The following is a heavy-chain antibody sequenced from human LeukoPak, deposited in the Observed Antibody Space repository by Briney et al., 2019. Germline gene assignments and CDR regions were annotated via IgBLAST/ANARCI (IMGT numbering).Heavy chain of an antibody. CDR1: GFTFSNYW. CDR3: AKDGDILTGYYYFDY. D-gene: IGHD3-9*01. V-gene: IGHV3-7*01. Sequence: PGGSLRLSCAASGFTFSNYWMSWVRQAPGKGLEWVANIKQDGSEKYYVDSVKGRFTISRDNSKNTLYLQMNSLRAEDTAVYYCAKDGDILTGYYYFDYWGQGTLVTVSS. CDR2: IKQDGSEK. J-gene: IGHJ4*02.